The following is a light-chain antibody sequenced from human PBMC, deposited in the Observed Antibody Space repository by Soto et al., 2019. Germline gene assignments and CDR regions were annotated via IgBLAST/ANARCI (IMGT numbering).Light chain of an antibody. J-gene: IGLJ1*01. V-gene: IGLV2-23*01. CDR3: CSYAGSSTYV. Sequence: QPVLTQPASVSGSPGQSITISCTGTSSDVGSYNLVSWYQQYPGKAPKLMIYEGSKRPSGVSNRFSGSKSGNTASLTISGLQAEDEADYYCCSYAGSSTYVFGTGTKVTVL. CDR1: SSDVGSYNL. CDR2: EGS.